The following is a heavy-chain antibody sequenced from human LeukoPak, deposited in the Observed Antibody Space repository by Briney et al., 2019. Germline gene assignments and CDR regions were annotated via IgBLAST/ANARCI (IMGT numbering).Heavy chain of an antibody. J-gene: IGHJ4*02. D-gene: IGHD3-22*01. CDR2: INPNSGGT. V-gene: IGHV1-2*06. Sequence: ASVKVSCKASGYTFPGYYMHWVRQAPGQGLEWMGRINPNSGGTNYAQKFQGRVTMTRDTSISTAYMELSRLRSDDTAVYYCARSVTMIVVVMRGGLGYWGQGTLVTVSS. CDR3: ARSVTMIVVVMRGGLGY. CDR1: GYTFPGYY.